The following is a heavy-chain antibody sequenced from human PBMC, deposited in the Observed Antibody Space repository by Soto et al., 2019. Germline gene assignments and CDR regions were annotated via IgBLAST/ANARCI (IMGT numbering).Heavy chain of an antibody. J-gene: IGHJ6*02. Sequence: LRLSCAASGFTFSSYAMHWVRQAPGKGLEWVAVISYDGSNKYYADSVKGRFTISRDNSKNTLYLQMNSLRAEDTAVYYCARMGDYYDSSGYYQWSYYYYYGMDVWGQGTTVTVSS. CDR1: GFTFSSYA. CDR2: ISYDGSNK. CDR3: ARMGDYYDSSGYYQWSYYYYYGMDV. V-gene: IGHV3-30-3*01. D-gene: IGHD3-22*01.